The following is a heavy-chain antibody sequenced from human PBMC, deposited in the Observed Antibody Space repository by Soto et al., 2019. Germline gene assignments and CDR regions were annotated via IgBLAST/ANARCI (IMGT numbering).Heavy chain of an antibody. CDR3: ARLNIAARRFDAFDI. J-gene: IGHJ3*02. CDR1: GGSISSYY. Sequence: SETLSLTCTVSGGSISSYYWSWIRQPPGKGLEWIGYIYYSGSTNYNPSLKSRVTISVDTSKNQFSLKLSSVTAADTAVYYCARLNIAARRFDAFDIWGQGTMVTVSS. CDR2: IYYSGST. D-gene: IGHD6-6*01. V-gene: IGHV4-59*08.